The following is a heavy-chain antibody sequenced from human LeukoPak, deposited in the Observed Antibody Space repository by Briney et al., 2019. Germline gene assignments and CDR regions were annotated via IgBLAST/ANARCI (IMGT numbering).Heavy chain of an antibody. CDR1: GGSISSSSYY. J-gene: IGHJ5*02. D-gene: IGHD3-10*01. CDR2: IYYSGST. Sequence: PSETLSLTCTVSGGSISSSSYYWGWIRQPPGKGLEWIGSIYYSGSTYYNPSLKSRVTISVDTSKNQFSLKLSSVTAADTAVYYCARRASIGGYNWFDPWGQGTLVTVSS. CDR3: ARRASIGGYNWFDP. V-gene: IGHV4-39*07.